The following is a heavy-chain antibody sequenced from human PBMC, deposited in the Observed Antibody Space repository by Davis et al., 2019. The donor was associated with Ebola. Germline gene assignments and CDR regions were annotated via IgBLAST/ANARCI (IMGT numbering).Heavy chain of an antibody. Sequence: MPSETLSLTCTVSGDSFSTYYWSWIRQPPGKVLEWIGYIYYSGSTNYNPSLESRVTISVDTSKNQFSLKLSSVTAADTAVYYCARARLYYYDSSGYPALGWYFDLWGRGTLVTVSS. V-gene: IGHV4-59*12. CDR1: GDSFSTYY. D-gene: IGHD3-22*01. CDR3: ARARLYYYDSSGYPALGWYFDL. J-gene: IGHJ2*01. CDR2: IYYSGST.